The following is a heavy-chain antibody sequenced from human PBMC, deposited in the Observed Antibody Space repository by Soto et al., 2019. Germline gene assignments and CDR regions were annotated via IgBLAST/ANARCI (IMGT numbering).Heavy chain of an antibody. V-gene: IGHV1-69*13. CDR1: GVTFSSYA. D-gene: IGHD1-26*01. J-gene: IGHJ4*02. CDR2: IIPIFGTA. Sequence: GASVKVSCKASGVTFSSYAISWVRQAPGQGLEWMGGIIPIFGTANYAQKFQGRVTITADESTSTAYMELSSLRSEDTAVYYCARGPTLNGAGYWGQGTLVTVSS. CDR3: ARGPTLNGAGY.